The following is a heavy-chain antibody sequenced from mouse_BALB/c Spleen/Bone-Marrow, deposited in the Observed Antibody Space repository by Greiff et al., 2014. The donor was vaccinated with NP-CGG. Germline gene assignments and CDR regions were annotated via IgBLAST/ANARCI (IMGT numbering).Heavy chain of an antibody. CDR1: GYTFTDYE. CDR3: TGGWDAMDY. D-gene: IGHD3-3*01. V-gene: IGHV1-15*01. CDR2: IHPGSGGT. J-gene: IGHJ4*01. Sequence: VQLQQSGAELVRPGASVKLSCKALGYTFTDYEIHWVKQTPEHGLEWIEAIHPGSGGTAYNQKFKGKATLTVDKSSNTAHMELSSLTSEDSAVYYCTGGWDAMDYWGQGTSVTVSS.